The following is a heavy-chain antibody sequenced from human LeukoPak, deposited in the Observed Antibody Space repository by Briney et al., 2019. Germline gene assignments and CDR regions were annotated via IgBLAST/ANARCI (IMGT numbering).Heavy chain of an antibody. J-gene: IGHJ4*02. V-gene: IGHV4-39*01. CDR1: GGSISSSSYY. D-gene: IGHD4-17*01. Sequence: PSETLSLTCTVSGGSISSSSYYWGWIRQPPGKGLEWIGSIYYSGSTYYNPSLKSRVTISVDTSKNQFSLKLSSVTAADTAVYYCARSTTVTTDYWGQGTLVTVSS. CDR3: ARSTTVTTDY. CDR2: IYYSGST.